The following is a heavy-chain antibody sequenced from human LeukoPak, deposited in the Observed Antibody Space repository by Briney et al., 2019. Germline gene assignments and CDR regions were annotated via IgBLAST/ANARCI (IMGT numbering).Heavy chain of an antibody. Sequence: GGSLRLSCAASGFTFSSYAMSWVRQAPGKGLEWVSFIYSSVTHYSYSVKGRFTISIDNSRNTLFLQMNSLRAEDTAVYYCARRAGAYSHPYGYWGQGTLVTVSS. D-gene: IGHD4/OR15-4a*01. V-gene: IGHV3-23*05. CDR1: GFTFSSYA. CDR2: IYSSVT. CDR3: ARRAGAYSHPYGY. J-gene: IGHJ4*02.